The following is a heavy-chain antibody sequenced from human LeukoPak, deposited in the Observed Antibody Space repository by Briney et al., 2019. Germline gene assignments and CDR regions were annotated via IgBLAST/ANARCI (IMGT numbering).Heavy chain of an antibody. CDR1: GYTFTSYG. J-gene: IGHJ6*03. CDR2: ISAYNGNT. V-gene: IGHV1-18*01. D-gene: IGHD2-2*01. Sequence: GASVKVSCKASGYTFTSYGISWVRQAPGQGLEWMGWISAYNGNTNYAQKLQGRVTMTTDTSTSTAYMELRSLRSDDTAVYYCARAYGGCSSTSCSYYYYMDVWGKGTTVTVSS. CDR3: ARAYGGCSSTSCSYYYYMDV.